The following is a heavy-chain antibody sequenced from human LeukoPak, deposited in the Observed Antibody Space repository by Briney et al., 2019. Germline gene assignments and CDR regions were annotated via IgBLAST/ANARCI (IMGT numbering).Heavy chain of an antibody. CDR3: ATYCSSTSCYPFDY. Sequence: PSQTLSLTCTVSGGSISSGTYYWSWIRQPAGKGLEWIGRIYTSGSTNYSPSLKSRVNISLDTSKNQFSLKLSSVTAADTAVYYCATYCSSTSCYPFDYWGQGTLVTVSS. CDR2: IYTSGST. CDR1: GGSISSGTYY. V-gene: IGHV4-61*02. J-gene: IGHJ4*02. D-gene: IGHD2-2*01.